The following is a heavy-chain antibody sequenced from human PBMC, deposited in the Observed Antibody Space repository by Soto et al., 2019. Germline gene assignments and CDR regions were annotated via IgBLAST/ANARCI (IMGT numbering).Heavy chain of an antibody. D-gene: IGHD2-2*01. J-gene: IGHJ6*02. Sequence: AAVQVSCKASGYTFTSYYMHWVRQAPGQGLEWMGIINPSGGSTSYAQKFQGRVTMTRDTSTSTVYMELSSLRSEDTAVYYCARDGIVVVPAALGDYYYYGMDVWGQGTTVTVPS. CDR3: ARDGIVVVPAALGDYYYYGMDV. CDR1: GYTFTSYY. V-gene: IGHV1-46*01. CDR2: INPSGGST.